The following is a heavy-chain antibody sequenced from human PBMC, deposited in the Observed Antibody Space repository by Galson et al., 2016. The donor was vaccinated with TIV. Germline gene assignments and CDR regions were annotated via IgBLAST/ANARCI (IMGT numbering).Heavy chain of an antibody. CDR1: GYTFTSYG. D-gene: IGHD1-1*01. J-gene: IGHJ4*02. V-gene: IGHV1-18*01. CDR3: ARAADTWNDAPFDY. Sequence: SVKVSCKASGYTFTSYGFGWVRQAPGQGLEWMGWISPYTGNTNYAQKYPGRVTLTTETSTSTASMELRGLTSDDTAMYYCARAADTWNDAPFDYWGQGTLVTVSS. CDR2: ISPYTGNT.